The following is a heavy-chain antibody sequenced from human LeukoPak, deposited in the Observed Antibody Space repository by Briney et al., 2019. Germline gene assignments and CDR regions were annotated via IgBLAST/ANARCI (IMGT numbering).Heavy chain of an antibody. J-gene: IGHJ4*02. CDR2: ISPSGGST. Sequence: GASVKVSCKAFGYTFTSNYMHWVRQAPGQGPEWMGVISPSGGSTTYAQKFQGRVTLTRDMSTSTDYLELSSLRSEDTAVYYCARSPDILTGENFDYWGQGTLVTVSS. D-gene: IGHD3-9*01. CDR3: ARSPDILTGENFDY. CDR1: GYTFTSNY. V-gene: IGHV1-46*01.